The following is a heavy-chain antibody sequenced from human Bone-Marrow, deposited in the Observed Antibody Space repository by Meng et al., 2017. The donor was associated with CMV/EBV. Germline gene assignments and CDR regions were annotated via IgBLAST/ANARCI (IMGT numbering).Heavy chain of an antibody. CDR1: GFTFSSYA. CDR2: ISYDGSNK. J-gene: IGHJ3*02. CDR3: AAWDDAFDI. V-gene: IGHV3-30*04. D-gene: IGHD1-26*01. Sequence: GESLKISCAASGFTFSSYAMHRVRQAPGKGLEWVAVISYDGSNKYYADSVKGRFTISRDNSKNTLYLQMNSLRAEDTAVYYCAAWDDAFDIWGQGTMVTVSS.